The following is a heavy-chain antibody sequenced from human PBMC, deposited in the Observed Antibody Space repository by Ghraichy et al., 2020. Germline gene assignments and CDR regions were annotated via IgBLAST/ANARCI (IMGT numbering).Heavy chain of an antibody. CDR3: ARTRAHYGDYSYYDY. CDR2: IWYDGSNK. Sequence: GESLNISCAASGFTFSSYGMHWVRQAPGKGLERVAVIWYDGSNKYYADSVKGRFTISRDNSKNTLYLQMNSLRAEDTAVYYCARTRAHYGDYSYYDYWGQGTLVTVSS. D-gene: IGHD4-17*01. V-gene: IGHV3-33*01. CDR1: GFTFSSYG. J-gene: IGHJ4*02.